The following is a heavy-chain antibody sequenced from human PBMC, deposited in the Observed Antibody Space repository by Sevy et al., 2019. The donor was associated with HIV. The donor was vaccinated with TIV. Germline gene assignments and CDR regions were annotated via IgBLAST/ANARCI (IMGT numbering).Heavy chain of an antibody. D-gene: IGHD2-15*01. CDR2: IKEDGSER. J-gene: IGHJ6*02. CDR1: GFTFNMYW. CDR3: ARHCRGGSCYSLLPHYYYGMDV. Sequence: GGSLRLSCAASGFTFNMYWMTWVRQAPGKGLEWVANIKEDGSERNYLDSVKGRFTISSDNAKESLCLQINSLRAEDTAVYYCARHCRGGSCYSLLPHYYYGMDVWGQGTTVTVSS. V-gene: IGHV3-7*01.